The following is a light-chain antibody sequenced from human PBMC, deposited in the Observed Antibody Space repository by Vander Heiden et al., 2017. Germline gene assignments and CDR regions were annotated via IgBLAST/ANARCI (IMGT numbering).Light chain of an antibody. J-gene: IGKJ2*01. CDR2: AAS. CDR3: QQSDSTPYT. CDR1: QSISSY. V-gene: IGKV1-39*01. Sequence: DIQMTQSPSSLSASVGDRVTITCRASQSISSYLNWYQQKPGKAPKLLIYAASSLQSGVPSRFTGSGSGTDFTLTISSLQPEDFATYYCQQSDSTPYTFGPATKLEIK.